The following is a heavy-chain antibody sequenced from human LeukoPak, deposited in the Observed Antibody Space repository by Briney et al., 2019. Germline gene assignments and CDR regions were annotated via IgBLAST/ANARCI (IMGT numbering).Heavy chain of an antibody. J-gene: IGHJ4*02. CDR1: GGSISSSSYY. D-gene: IGHD3-9*01. CDR2: IYYSGST. CDR3: ARHLSPIELRYFDWLPRAPLGYYFDY. Sequence: PSETLSLTCTVSGGSISSSSYYWGWIRQPPGKGLEWIGSIYYSGSTYYNPSLKSRVTISVDTSKNQFSLKLSSVTAADTAVYYCARHLSPIELRYFDWLPRAPLGYYFDYWGQGTLVTVSS. V-gene: IGHV4-39*01.